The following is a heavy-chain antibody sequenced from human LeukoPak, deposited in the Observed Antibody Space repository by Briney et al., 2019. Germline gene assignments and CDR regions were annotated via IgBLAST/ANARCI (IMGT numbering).Heavy chain of an antibody. V-gene: IGHV3-23*01. Sequence: GGSLRLSCAASGFTFSTYVMSWVRQAPGKGLEWVSAISGSGVSTYYADSVKGRFTISRDNSKNTLHLQMHSLRAEDTAVYYCARGGPLGDTNRFDFWGQGILVTVSS. CDR1: GFTFSTYV. CDR3: ARGGPLGDTNRFDF. D-gene: IGHD1-14*01. J-gene: IGHJ4*02. CDR2: ISGSGVST.